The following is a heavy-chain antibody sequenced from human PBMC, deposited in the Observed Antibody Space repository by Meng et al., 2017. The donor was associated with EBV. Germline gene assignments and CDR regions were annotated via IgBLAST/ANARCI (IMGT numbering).Heavy chain of an antibody. J-gene: IGHJ4*02. V-gene: IGHV1-18*01. CDR2: ISAYNGNT. D-gene: IGHD3-22*01. CDR3: ARDGRLYDTPSPFDY. Sequence: QVRLVQSGAELKKPGASVKVSCKASGYTFTSYGISWVQQAPGQGLEWMGWISAYNGNTNYAQKLQGRVTMTTDTSTSTAYMELRSLRSDDTAVYYCARDGRLYDTPSPFDYWGQGTLVTVSS. CDR1: GYTFTSYG.